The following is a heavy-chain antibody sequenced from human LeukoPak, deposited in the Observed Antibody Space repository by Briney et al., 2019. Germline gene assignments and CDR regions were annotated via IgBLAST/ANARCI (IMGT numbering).Heavy chain of an antibody. Sequence: SETLSFNCTVSGGSISSSSYYWGWIRQPPGKGLEWIGSIYYSGSTYYNPSLKSRVTISVDTPKNQFSLKLSSVTAADTAVYYCANEGDPTMDSWGQGSLVTVSS. CDR1: GGSISSSSYY. D-gene: IGHD4/OR15-4a*01. V-gene: IGHV4-39*01. CDR2: IYYSGST. CDR3: ANEGDPTMDS. J-gene: IGHJ4*02.